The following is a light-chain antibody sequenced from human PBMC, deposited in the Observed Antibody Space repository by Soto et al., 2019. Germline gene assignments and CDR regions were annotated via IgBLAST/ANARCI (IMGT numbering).Light chain of an antibody. CDR3: QQYNNWPPWT. J-gene: IGKJ2*02. Sequence: EIVMTQSPATLSVSPGERATLSCRASQSVSSNLAWYQQKPGQAPRLLIYGASTRATGIPARFSGSGSGTEFTLTSSSLQDEDFAVYYWQQYNNWPPWTFGQGTKLEIK. V-gene: IGKV3-15*01. CDR1: QSVSSN. CDR2: GAS.